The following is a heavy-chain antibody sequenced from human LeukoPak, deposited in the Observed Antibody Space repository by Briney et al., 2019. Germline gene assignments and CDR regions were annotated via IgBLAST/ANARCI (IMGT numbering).Heavy chain of an antibody. J-gene: IGHJ4*02. Sequence: ASVKVSCKASGYTFTGYYMHWVRQAPGQGLEWMGWINPNSGGTNYAQKFQGRVTMTRDTSISTAYMELSRLRSDDTAVYYCARDTGMVAASLCDYWGQGTLVTVSS. CDR2: INPNSGGT. CDR3: ARDTGMVAASLCDY. CDR1: GYTFTGYY. V-gene: IGHV1-2*02. D-gene: IGHD2-15*01.